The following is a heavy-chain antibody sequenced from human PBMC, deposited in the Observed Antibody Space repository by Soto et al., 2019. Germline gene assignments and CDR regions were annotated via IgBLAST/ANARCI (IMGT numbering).Heavy chain of an antibody. Sequence: QVQLVQSGAEVKKPGSSVKVSCKASGGTFSSYAISWVPQAPGQGLEWMGGIIPIFGTANYAQQFQGRVTIPADESTSTASMELSSLRSEDTAVYYCARNYADGLSYYYGMDVWGKGPRSPSPQ. CDR3: ARNYADGLSYYYGMDV. CDR1: GGTFSSYA. J-gene: IGHJ6*01. D-gene: IGHD2-2*01. V-gene: IGHV1-69*01. CDR2: IIPIFGTA.